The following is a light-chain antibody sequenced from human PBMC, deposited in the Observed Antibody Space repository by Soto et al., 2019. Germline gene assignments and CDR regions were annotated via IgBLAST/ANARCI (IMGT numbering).Light chain of an antibody. CDR2: FAS. CDR3: QHYNNLPLT. J-gene: IGKJ4*01. Sequence: EIVMTQSPATLSVSPGERATLSCRASQSVSNNLDWYQHKPGQAPRLLIFFASTRDTGIPVSFSCSCSWTDFTLTIISLQSEDSAVYYRQHYNNLPLTFGGGTKVEIK. V-gene: IGKV3-15*01. CDR1: QSVSNN.